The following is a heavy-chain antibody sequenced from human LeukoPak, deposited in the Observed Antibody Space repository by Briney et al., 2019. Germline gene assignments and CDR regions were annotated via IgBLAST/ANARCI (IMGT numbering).Heavy chain of an antibody. CDR2: IKEDGSAR. J-gene: IGHJ5*01. Sequence: GGSLRLSCAASGFSFSDYWMSWVRQSPEKGLEWVANIKEDGSARYYVDSVKGRFTISRDNAKNSLYLQMTSLRAEDTAMYYCARDPRDDHNSLDSWGQGTQVIVSS. V-gene: IGHV3-7*03. CDR1: GFSFSDYW. CDR3: ARDPRDDHNSLDS.